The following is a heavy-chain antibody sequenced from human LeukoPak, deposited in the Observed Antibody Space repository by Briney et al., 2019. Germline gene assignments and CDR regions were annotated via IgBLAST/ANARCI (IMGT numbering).Heavy chain of an antibody. D-gene: IGHD3-22*01. CDR1: GTSISSGLHY. Sequence: SETLSLTCTVSGTSISSGLHYWSWIRQSAGKGLEWIGRFYISGSTDYNPALKSRVTISVDTSKNQFSLRLSSVTAADTAVYYCARVTGYVIEDYFDYWGQGTLVTVSS. J-gene: IGHJ4*02. CDR2: FYISGST. CDR3: ARVTGYVIEDYFDY. V-gene: IGHV4-61*02.